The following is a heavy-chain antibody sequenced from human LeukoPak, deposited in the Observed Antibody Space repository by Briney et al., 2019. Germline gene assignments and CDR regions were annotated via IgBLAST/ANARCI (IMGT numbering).Heavy chain of an antibody. CDR2: IYSGGST. CDR3: ARGGGYMVRDYFDY. V-gene: IGHV3-53*01. CDR1: GFTVSSNH. J-gene: IGHJ4*02. D-gene: IGHD3-10*01. Sequence: GGSLRLSCAASGFTVSSNHMSWVRQAPGKGLEWVSVIYSGGSTYYADSVKGRFTISRDNSKNTLYLQMNSLRAEDTAVYYCARGGGYMVRDYFDYWGQGTLVTVSS.